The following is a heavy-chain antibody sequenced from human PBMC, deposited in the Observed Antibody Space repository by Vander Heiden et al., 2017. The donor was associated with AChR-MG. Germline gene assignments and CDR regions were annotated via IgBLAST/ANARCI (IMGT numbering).Heavy chain of an antibody. V-gene: IGHV3-11*01. CDR3: ARVKRWTCWNYEGYWFDP. CDR2: SSSSGSTI. Sequence: QVQLVESGGGLVKPGGSLRLSCAASGFTFSDYYMSWIRQAPGKGLEWVSYSSSSGSTIYYADSVKGRFTISKDNAKNSLYLQMNSLGAEDTAVYYCARVKRWTCWNYEGYWFDPWGQGTLVTVSS. J-gene: IGHJ5*02. CDR1: GFTFSDYY. D-gene: IGHD1-7*01.